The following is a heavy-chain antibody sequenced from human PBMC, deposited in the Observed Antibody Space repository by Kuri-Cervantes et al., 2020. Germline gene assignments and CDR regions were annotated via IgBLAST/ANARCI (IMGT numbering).Heavy chain of an antibody. J-gene: IGHJ5*02. CDR3: AKDPHALGSGEGLNWFDP. CDR1: GFTYSGYW. Sequence: GGSLRLSCATSGFTYSGYWMTWVRQAPGKGLEWVASIDRDGREIFYVDSVKGRFTISRDNAKSSLYLQMNSLRAEDTALYYCAKDPHALGSGEGLNWFDPWGQGTLVTVSS. D-gene: IGHD3-10*01. V-gene: IGHV3-7*03. CDR2: IDRDGREI.